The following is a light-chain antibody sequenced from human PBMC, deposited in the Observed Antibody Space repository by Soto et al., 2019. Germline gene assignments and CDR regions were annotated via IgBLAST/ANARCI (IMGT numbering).Light chain of an antibody. CDR3: QQRNNWRDT. J-gene: IGKJ5*01. Sequence: EIVLTHSPATLSLSPRERATLFCRASQSVSNYLSWYHQKPGLAPRLLMYEASRRATGIPARFSGRGSGTDFTLTISSLEPEDFAVHYCQQRNNWRDTFGQGTR. CDR1: QSVSNY. CDR2: EAS. V-gene: IGKV3-11*01.